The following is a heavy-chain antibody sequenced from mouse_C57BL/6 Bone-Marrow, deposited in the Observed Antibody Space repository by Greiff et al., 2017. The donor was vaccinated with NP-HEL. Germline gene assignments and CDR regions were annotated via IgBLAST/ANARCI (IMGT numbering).Heavy chain of an antibody. D-gene: IGHD2-2*01. CDR3: ARGGVTTVWDFEG. Sequence: QVQLQQPGAELVMPGASVKLSCKASGSTFTSYWLPWVKPRPGQGLEWIGEIDPSDSYTTYNQKFKGNSTFPVDKSSSTADKQLSSLTSEDSAVYYCARGGVTTVWDFEGWGTGTTVTVS. CDR1: GSTFTSYW. V-gene: IGHV1-69*01. CDR2: IDPSDSYT. J-gene: IGHJ1*03.